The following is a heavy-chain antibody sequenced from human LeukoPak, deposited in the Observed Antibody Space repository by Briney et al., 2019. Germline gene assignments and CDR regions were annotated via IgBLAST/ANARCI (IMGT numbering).Heavy chain of an antibody. CDR1: GGSISNYY. Sequence: SETVSLTCTVSGGSISNYYWSWIRQPPGKGLEWIGYIYYSGSTNYNPSLKSRVTISVDTSKNQFSLKLSSVTAADTAVYYCAREGYYYDSSGSDYWGQGTLVTVSS. J-gene: IGHJ4*02. CDR3: AREGYYYDSSGSDY. V-gene: IGHV4-59*12. CDR2: IYYSGST. D-gene: IGHD3-22*01.